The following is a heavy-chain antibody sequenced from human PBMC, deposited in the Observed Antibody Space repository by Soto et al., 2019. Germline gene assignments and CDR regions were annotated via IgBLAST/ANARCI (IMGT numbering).Heavy chain of an antibody. CDR1: GFTFSSYG. V-gene: IGHV3-33*01. D-gene: IGHD4-17*01. J-gene: IGHJ4*02. CDR3: ARDRPRTTVTTILSY. Sequence: QVQLVESGGGGVQPGRSLRLSCAASGFTFSSYGMHWVRQAPGKGLEWGAVIWYDGSNKYYADSVKGRFTISRDNSKNTLYLQMNSLRAEDTAVYYCARDRPRTTVTTILSYWGQGTLVTVSS. CDR2: IWYDGSNK.